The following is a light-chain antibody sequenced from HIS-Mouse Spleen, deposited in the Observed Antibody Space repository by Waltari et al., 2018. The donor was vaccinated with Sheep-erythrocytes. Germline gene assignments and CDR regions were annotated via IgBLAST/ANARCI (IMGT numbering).Light chain of an antibody. V-gene: IGLV2-11*01. CDR3: CSYAGSYNHV. J-gene: IGLJ1*01. CDR1: SSHLGGYNY. Sequence: QSALTQPRSVSGSPGQSVTISCTGTSSHLGGYNYVSWYQQHPGKAPKLMLYDVSKRPSGVPDRFSGSKSGNTASLTISGLQAEDEADYYCCSYAGSYNHVFATGTKVTVL. CDR2: DVS.